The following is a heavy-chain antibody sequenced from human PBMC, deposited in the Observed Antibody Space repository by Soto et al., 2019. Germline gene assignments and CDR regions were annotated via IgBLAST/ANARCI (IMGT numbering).Heavy chain of an antibody. Sequence: ETLSLTCPVSGGSISSYYWSWIRQPPGKGLEWIGYIYYSGSTNYNPSLKSRVTISVDTSKNQFSLKLSSVTAADTAVYYCARSPRGDGYNYADYYYGMDVWGQGTTVTVSS. CDR1: GGSISSYY. CDR3: ARSPRGDGYNYADYYYGMDV. CDR2: IYYSGST. J-gene: IGHJ6*02. D-gene: IGHD5-12*01. V-gene: IGHV4-59*01.